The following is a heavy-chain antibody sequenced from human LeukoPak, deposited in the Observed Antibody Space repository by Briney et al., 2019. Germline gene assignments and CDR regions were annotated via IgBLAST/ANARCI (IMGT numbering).Heavy chain of an antibody. D-gene: IGHD3-10*01. J-gene: IGHJ4*02. CDR2: ISSSGSTI. CDR3: ARSGGSGSYWTVGY. CDR1: GFTFSSYE. V-gene: IGHV3-48*03. Sequence: GGSLRFSCAASGFTFSSYEMNWVRQAPGKGLEWVSYISSSGSTIYYADPVKGRFTISRDNAKNSLYLQMNSLRAEDTAVYYCARSGGSGSYWTVGYWGQGTLVTVSS.